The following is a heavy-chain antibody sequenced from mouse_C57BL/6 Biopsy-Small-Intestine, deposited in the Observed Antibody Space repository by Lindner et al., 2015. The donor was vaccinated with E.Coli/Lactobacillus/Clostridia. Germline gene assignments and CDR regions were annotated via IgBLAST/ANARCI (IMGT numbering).Heavy chain of an antibody. CDR1: GYTFTNYW. V-gene: IGHV1-63*01. CDR2: IYPGGGYT. Sequence: VQLQESGAELVGPGTSVKMSCKASGYTFTNYWIGWAKQRPGHGLEWIGDIYPGGGYTNYNEKFKGKATLTADKSSSTAYMQFSSLTSEDSAIYYCARGGDYFDYWGQGTTLTVSS. J-gene: IGHJ2*01. CDR3: ARGGDYFDY.